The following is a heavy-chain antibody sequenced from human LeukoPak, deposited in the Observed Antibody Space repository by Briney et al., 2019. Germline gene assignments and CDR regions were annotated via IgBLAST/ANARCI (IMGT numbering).Heavy chain of an antibody. J-gene: IGHJ3*02. CDR2: IYHSGST. V-gene: IGHV4-30-2*06. Sequence: SQTLSLTCAGSGGSISSGGYSWSWIRQSPGKGLEWIGYIYHSGSTYYNPSLKSRVTISVDRSKNQFSLKLSSVTAADTAVYYCARIGWTNDAFDIWGQGTMVTVSS. D-gene: IGHD2-15*01. CDR1: GGSISSGGYS. CDR3: ARIGWTNDAFDI.